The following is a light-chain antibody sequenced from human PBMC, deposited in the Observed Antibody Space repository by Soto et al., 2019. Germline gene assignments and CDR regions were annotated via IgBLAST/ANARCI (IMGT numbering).Light chain of an antibody. Sequence: EIVMTQSPLTLPVTPGDPGSISCRSSRSLLYNNTYNYLDWYVQKPGQSPQLLIYFGSNRAPGVPDRFSGSGSGTDFTLNINRVEAEDVGTYYCMQALQSLTFGQGTQLEIK. CDR1: RSLLYNNTYNY. J-gene: IGKJ5*01. V-gene: IGKV2-28*01. CDR3: MQALQSLT. CDR2: FGS.